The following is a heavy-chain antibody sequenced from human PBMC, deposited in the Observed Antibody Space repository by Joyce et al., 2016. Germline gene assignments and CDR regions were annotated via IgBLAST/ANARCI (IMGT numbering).Heavy chain of an antibody. V-gene: IGHV3-23*01. D-gene: IGHD3-16*02. J-gene: IGHJ4*02. Sequence: EVQVLESGGGLVQPGGSLRLSCAASGFTFSSYAMSWVRQAPGKGLEWVSAISGNGDRTYYADSVKGRFTISRDNSKNTLYLQMNSLRAEDTAVYYCAKEMTFGGVIDLYYFDCWGQGTLVTVSS. CDR2: ISGNGDRT. CDR1: GFTFSSYA. CDR3: AKEMTFGGVIDLYYFDC.